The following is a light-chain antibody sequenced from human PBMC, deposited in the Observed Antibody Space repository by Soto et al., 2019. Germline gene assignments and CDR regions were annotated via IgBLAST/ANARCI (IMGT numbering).Light chain of an antibody. J-gene: IGLJ2*01. Sequence: QSVLTQPPSASGSPGQSVAISCTGTSSDVGGYDYVSWYQQHPGKAPKLMIYEVTKRPSGVPDRFSGSKSVNTASLTVSGLQAEDEADYYCSSYGGNNNLLFGGGTKVTVL. V-gene: IGLV2-8*01. CDR3: SSYGGNNNLL. CDR1: SSDVGGYDY. CDR2: EVT.